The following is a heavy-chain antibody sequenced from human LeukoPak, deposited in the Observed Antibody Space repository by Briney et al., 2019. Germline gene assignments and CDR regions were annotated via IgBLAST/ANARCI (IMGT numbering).Heavy chain of an antibody. CDR2: IYPGDSNT. CDR3: ATRRAVAGKYYFDS. V-gene: IGHV5-51*01. CDR1: GXTFTSYW. J-gene: IGHJ4*02. Sequence: MHGESLKISFQGSGXTFTSYWIGWVRQMPGKGLEWMGIIYPGDSNTRYSPSFQGQVTMSADKSISTAYLQWSSLRASDTATYYCATRRAVAGKYYFDSWGQGTLVTVSS. D-gene: IGHD6-19*01.